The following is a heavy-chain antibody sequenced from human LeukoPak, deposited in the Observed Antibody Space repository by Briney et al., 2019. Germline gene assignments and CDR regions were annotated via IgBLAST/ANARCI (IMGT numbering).Heavy chain of an antibody. V-gene: IGHV3-74*01. CDR1: GFTFSSYW. Sequence: PGGSLRLSCAASGFTFSSYWMHWVRQAPGKGLVWVSRINSDGSSTNYADSVKGRFTISRDNAKNTLYLQVKSLRAEDTAVYYCARGPSGWGSPDSWGQGTLVTVSS. D-gene: IGHD7-27*01. CDR2: INSDGSST. CDR3: ARGPSGWGSPDS. J-gene: IGHJ4*02.